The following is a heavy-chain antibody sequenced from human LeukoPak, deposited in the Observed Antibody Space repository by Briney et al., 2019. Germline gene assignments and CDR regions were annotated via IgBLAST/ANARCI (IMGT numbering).Heavy chain of an antibody. CDR3: ARRGYWGYCSSTSCYGDWFDP. CDR1: GGSISSYY. CDR2: IYYSGST. V-gene: IGHV4-59*08. D-gene: IGHD2-2*01. Sequence: SETLSLTCTVSGGSISSYYWSRIRQPPGKGLEWIGYIYYSGSTNYNPSLKSRVTISVDTSKNQFSLKLSSVTAADTAVYYCARRGYWGYCSSTSCYGDWFDPWGQGTLVTVSS. J-gene: IGHJ5*02.